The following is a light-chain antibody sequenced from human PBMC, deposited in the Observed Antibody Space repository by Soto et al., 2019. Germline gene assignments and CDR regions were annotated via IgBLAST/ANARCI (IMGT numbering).Light chain of an antibody. CDR3: CSYAGSYTYV. CDR2: DVG. J-gene: IGLJ1*01. Sequence: QSALTQPRSVSGSPGQSVTISCTGTSSDVGGYNYVSWYQQHPGKAPKLMIYDVGKRPSGVPDRFSGSKSVNTASLTISGLQAEDEADYYCCSYAGSYTYVFGTGTKLTVL. V-gene: IGLV2-11*01. CDR1: SSDVGGYNY.